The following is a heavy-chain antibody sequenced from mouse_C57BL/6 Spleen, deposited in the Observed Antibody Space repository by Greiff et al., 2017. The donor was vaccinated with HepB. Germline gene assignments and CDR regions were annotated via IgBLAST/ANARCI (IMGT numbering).Heavy chain of an antibody. D-gene: IGHD1-1*01. CDR3: AKTIYYYGSSYEYFDV. CDR2: IWRGGST. V-gene: IGHV2-5*01. J-gene: IGHJ1*03. CDR1: GFSLTSYG. Sequence: VQLQESGPGLVQPSQSLSITCTVSGFSLTSYGVHWVRQSPGKGLEWLGVIWRGGSTDYNAAFMSRLSITKDNSKSQVFFKMNSLQADDTAIYDCAKTIYYYGSSYEYFDVWGTGTTVTVSS.